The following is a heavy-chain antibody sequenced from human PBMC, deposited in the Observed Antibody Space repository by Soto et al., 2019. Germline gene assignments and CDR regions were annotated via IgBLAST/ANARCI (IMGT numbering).Heavy chain of an antibody. V-gene: IGHV1-18*01. CDR2: ISAYNGNT. CDR3: AREQGYYYYYGLDV. Sequence: GASVKVSCKASGYTFTSYGISWVRQAPGQGLEWMGWISAYNGNTNYAQKLQGRVTMTRDTSTSTAYMELSSLRSDDTAVYYCAREQGYYYYYGLDVWGQGTMVTVSS. CDR1: GYTFTSYG. J-gene: IGHJ6*02.